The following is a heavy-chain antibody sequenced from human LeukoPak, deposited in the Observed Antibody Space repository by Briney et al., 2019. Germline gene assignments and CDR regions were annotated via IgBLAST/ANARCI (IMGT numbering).Heavy chain of an antibody. V-gene: IGHV3-33*06. Sequence: PGGSLRLSCAASGFTFSSYGMHWVRQAPGKGLEWVAVIWCDGSNKYYADSVKGRFTISRDNSKNTLYLQVNSLRAEDTAVYYCAKDSKNAYDFWSGDNWFDPWGQGTLVTVSS. J-gene: IGHJ5*02. CDR3: AKDSKNAYDFWSGDNWFDP. CDR1: GFTFSSYG. CDR2: IWCDGSNK. D-gene: IGHD3-3*01.